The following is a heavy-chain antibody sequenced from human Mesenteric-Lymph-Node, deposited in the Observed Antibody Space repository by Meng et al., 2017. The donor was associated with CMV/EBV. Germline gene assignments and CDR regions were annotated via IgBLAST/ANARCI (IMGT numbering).Heavy chain of an antibody. Sequence: ASGYDFSNYPLNWVRQAPGQGLVWMGWINTNNGNPMYAQGFTGRFVFSLDASASTAFLQISGLKTEDTAVYFCARPRMPGNPGLAYWGQGALVTVSS. CDR1: GYDFSNYP. J-gene: IGHJ4*02. D-gene: IGHD2-2*01. CDR3: ARPRMPGNPGLAY. V-gene: IGHV7-4-1*01. CDR2: INTNNGNP.